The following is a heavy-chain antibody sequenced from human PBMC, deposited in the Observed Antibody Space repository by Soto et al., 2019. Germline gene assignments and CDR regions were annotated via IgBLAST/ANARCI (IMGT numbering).Heavy chain of an antibody. CDR3: ARGGPLANYDFWSGYSTVGYYGMDV. J-gene: IGHJ6*02. CDR1: GYPFTGYY. CDR2: INPNSGGT. D-gene: IGHD3-3*01. Sequence: XSVKVSCTASGYPFTGYYMHWGRQAPGQGLEWMGWINPNSGGTNYAQKFQGWVTMTRDTSISTAYMELSRLRSDDTAVYYCARGGPLANYDFWSGYSTVGYYGMDVWGQGTTVTVSS. V-gene: IGHV1-2*04.